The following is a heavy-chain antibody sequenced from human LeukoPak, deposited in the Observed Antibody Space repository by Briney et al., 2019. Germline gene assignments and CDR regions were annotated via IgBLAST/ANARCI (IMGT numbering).Heavy chain of an antibody. CDR1: GFTFSSYA. CDR2: LRYDGSEK. Sequence: PGGSLRLSCAASGFTFSSYAMHWVRQVPGKGLEWVAFLRYDGSEKYYADSVKGRFTISRDNSKNTLYLQMNSLRAEDTAVYYCAKESVRYSGFYYMDLWGKGTTVTVSS. V-gene: IGHV3-30*02. CDR3: AKESVRYSGFYYMDL. D-gene: IGHD6-6*01. J-gene: IGHJ6*03.